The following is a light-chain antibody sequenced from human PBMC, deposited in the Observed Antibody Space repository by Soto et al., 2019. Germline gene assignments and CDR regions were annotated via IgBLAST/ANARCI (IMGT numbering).Light chain of an antibody. CDR1: SSDVGGYDV. CDR2: EVT. CDR3: SSYTITSSPV. J-gene: IGLJ1*01. Sequence: QSVLTQPASVSGSPGQSITISCTGTSSDVGGYDVVSWYRQYPGQAPKILIYEVTHRPSGVPDRFSGSKSGNTASLTISGLQADDEADYYCSSYTITSSPVFGPGTKLPV. V-gene: IGLV2-14*01.